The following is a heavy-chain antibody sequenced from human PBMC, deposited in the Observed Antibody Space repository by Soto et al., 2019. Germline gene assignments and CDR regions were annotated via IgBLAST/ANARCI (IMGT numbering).Heavy chain of an antibody. Sequence: VQLQESGPGLVRPSETLSLTCTVSGGSISSGNFYWSWIRQPPGKGLEWIGYIYFSGSTSYSPSLKSRLTISLNTSTNQFSLKLTSVTAADTAVYYCAHDSHCVNTYFDLWGQGALVTVSS. V-gene: IGHV4-30-4*01. CDR1: GGSISSGNFY. CDR2: IYFSGST. D-gene: IGHD1-1*01. J-gene: IGHJ4*02. CDR3: AHDSHCVNTYFDL.